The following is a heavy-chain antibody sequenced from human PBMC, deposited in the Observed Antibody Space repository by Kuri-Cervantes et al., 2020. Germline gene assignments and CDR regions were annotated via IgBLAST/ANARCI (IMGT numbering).Heavy chain of an antibody. D-gene: IGHD7-27*01. J-gene: IGHJ5*02. CDR3: AKDWAWFDP. V-gene: IGHV3-23*01. CDR2: ISGSGGST. Sequence: ETLSLTCAASEFTFSSYAMSWVRQAPGKGLEWVSAISGSGGSTYYADSVKGRFTISRDNSKNTLYLQMNSLRAEDTAVYYCAKDWAWFDPWGQGTLVTVSS. CDR1: EFTFSSYA.